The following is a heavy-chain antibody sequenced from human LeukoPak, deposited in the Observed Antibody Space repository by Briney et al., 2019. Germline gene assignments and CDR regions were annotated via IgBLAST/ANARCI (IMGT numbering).Heavy chain of an antibody. J-gene: IGHJ4*02. D-gene: IGHD1-26*01. V-gene: IGHV3-21*01. Sequence: KAGGSLRLSCAASGFTFSSYSMNWVRQAPGKGLEWVSSISSSSSYIYYADSVKGRFTISRDNAKNSLYLQMNSLRAEDTAVYYCAREPWSGSYYLRGYYFDYWGQGTLVTVSS. CDR2: ISSSSSYI. CDR3: AREPWSGSYYLRGYYFDY. CDR1: GFTFSSYS.